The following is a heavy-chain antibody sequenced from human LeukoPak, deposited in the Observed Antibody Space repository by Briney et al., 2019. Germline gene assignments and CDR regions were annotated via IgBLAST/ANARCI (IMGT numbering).Heavy chain of an antibody. J-gene: IGHJ4*02. D-gene: IGHD1-26*01. CDR2: FYYIRNT. V-gene: IGHV4-61*08. CDR1: GASVGSAGYY. Sequence: PSETLSLTCTVSGASVGSAGYYWSWIRQPPGGGLEWIGYFYYIRNTNYSPSLKSRVTMSLDPSKNQFSLKLNSVTAADTAVYYCARTQSQSGSYRYYFGYWGQGTLVTVSS. CDR3: ARTQSQSGSYRYYFGY.